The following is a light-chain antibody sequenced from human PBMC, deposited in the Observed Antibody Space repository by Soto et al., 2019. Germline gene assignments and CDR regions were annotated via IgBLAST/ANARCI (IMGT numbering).Light chain of an antibody. CDR1: NIGSKS. CDR2: DDR. J-gene: IGLJ1*01. CDR3: QVWDSDSDLYV. V-gene: IGLV3-21*02. Sequence: SYELTQPPSVSVAPGQTARITCGGNNIGSKSVHWFQQMPGQAPVLVIYDDRDRPSGIPERFSGSNSGNTATLAISRVEAGDAADYYCQVWDSDSDLYVFGTGTKVTVL.